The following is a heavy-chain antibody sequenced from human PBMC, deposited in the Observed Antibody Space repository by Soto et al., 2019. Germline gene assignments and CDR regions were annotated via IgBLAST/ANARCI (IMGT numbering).Heavy chain of an antibody. CDR1: GGSFIGYY. Sequence: SETLSLTWAVYGGSFIGYYWTWIRPAPGKELEWIGEINHSGGTNYNSSLKSRITINPDTSKNQFSLQLNSVTPEDTAVYYCARERAAAGYYYGMDVWGQGTTVTVS. CDR3: ARERAAAGYYYGMDV. J-gene: IGHJ6*02. D-gene: IGHD6-13*01. CDR2: INHSGGT. V-gene: IGHV4-34*01.